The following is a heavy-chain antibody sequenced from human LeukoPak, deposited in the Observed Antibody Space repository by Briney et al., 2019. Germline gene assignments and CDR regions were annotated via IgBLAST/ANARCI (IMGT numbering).Heavy chain of an antibody. CDR2: INPNSGDT. J-gene: IGHJ4*02. V-gene: IGHV1-2*02. D-gene: IGHD6-19*01. Sequence: ASVKDSCKASRYTFTGYYMHWVRQAPGQGLEWMGWINPNSGDTHYAQKFQGRVTMTRDTPISTADMELSRLRSDDTAVYYCAREDSSGSNDYWGQGTLVTVSS. CDR1: RYTFTGYY. CDR3: AREDSSGSNDY.